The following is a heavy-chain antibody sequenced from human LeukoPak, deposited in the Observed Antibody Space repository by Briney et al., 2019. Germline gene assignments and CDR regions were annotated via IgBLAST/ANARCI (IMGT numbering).Heavy chain of an antibody. J-gene: IGHJ3*02. D-gene: IGHD5/OR15-5a*01. CDR3: AREDNRGVYDDGFDI. Sequence: SGGSLRLSCAASGFTVSNNFMYWVRQAPGKGLEWVSVIHSDGNTLYADSVEGRFTIPRDNFKNTVYLQMSSLRAEDTAVYYCAREDNRGVYDDGFDIWGQGTMVTVSS. CDR2: IHSDGNT. CDR1: GFTVSNNF. V-gene: IGHV3-53*01.